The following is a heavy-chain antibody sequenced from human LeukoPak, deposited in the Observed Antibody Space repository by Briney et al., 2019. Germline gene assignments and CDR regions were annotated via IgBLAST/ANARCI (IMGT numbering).Heavy chain of an antibody. CDR2: INSDGTST. CDR3: APRLSVVVPGAPYGMDV. Sequence: GGSLRLSCGASGFTFSSFWMHWVRQAPGKGLVWVSRINSDGTSTSYAASVKGPFTISTDNAKNMMYLQMNSLSAEDTAVYYCAPRLSVVVPGAPYGMDVWGQGTTVTASS. CDR1: GFTFSSFW. V-gene: IGHV3-74*01. D-gene: IGHD2-2*01. J-gene: IGHJ6*02.